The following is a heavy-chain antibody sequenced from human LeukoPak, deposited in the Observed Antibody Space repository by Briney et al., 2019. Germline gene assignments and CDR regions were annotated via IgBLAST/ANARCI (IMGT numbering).Heavy chain of an antibody. V-gene: IGHV1-46*01. CDR1: GYTFTSYY. CDR3: ARAHLWGVSSGYYLNY. CDR2: INPSSGST. D-gene: IGHD3-22*01. J-gene: IGHJ4*02. Sequence: ASVKVSCKASGYTFTSYYMHWVRQAPGQGLEWMGIINPSSGSTSYAQKLQGRVTMTTDASTSTAYMELRSLRSDDTAVYYCARAHLWGVSSGYYLNYWGQGTLVTVSS.